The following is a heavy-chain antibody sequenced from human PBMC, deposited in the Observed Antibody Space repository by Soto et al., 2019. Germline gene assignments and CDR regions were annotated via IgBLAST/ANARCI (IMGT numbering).Heavy chain of an antibody. Sequence: QVQLVQSGAEVKKPGASVKVSCKASGYTFTSYAMHWVRQAPGQRLEWMGWINAGNGNTKYSQKFQGRVTITRDTSASTAYMELSSLRSEDTAVYYCARDRVQYYDFWSGYREECWFDPWGQGTLVTVSS. CDR2: INAGNGNT. CDR1: GYTFTSYA. CDR3: ARDRVQYYDFWSGYREECWFDP. D-gene: IGHD3-3*01. V-gene: IGHV1-3*01. J-gene: IGHJ5*02.